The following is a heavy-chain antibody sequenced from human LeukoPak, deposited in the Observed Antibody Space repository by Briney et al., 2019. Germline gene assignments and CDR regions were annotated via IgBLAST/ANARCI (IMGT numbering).Heavy chain of an antibody. D-gene: IGHD2-21*01. CDR1: GITFSSYA. Sequence: PGGSLRLSCAASGITFSSYAMSWVRQAPGKGLEWVSAISDSGNTYHADSVKGRFTISRDSSKNTLFLQMNRLRPEDAAVYYCAKAPVTTCRGAYCYPFDYWGQGTLVTVSS. CDR3: AKAPVTTCRGAYCYPFDY. V-gene: IGHV3-23*01. CDR2: ISDSGNT. J-gene: IGHJ4*02.